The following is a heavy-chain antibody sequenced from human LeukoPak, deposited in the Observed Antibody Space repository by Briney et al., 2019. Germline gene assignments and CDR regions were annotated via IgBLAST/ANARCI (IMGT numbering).Heavy chain of an antibody. CDR1: GFTVSSNY. J-gene: IGHJ3*02. Sequence: PGGSLRLSCAASGFTVSSNYMSWVRQAPGKGLEWVSVIYSGGSTYYADSVKGRFTISRDNSKNTLYLQMNSLRAEDTAVYYWARGGLVPAAARVIGFDNWGQGTMVTVSS. V-gene: IGHV3-66*02. CDR3: ARGGLVPAAARVIGFDN. D-gene: IGHD2-2*01. CDR2: IYSGGST.